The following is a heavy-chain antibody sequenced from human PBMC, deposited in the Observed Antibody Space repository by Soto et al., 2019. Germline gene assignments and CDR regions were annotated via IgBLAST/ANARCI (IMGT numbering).Heavy chain of an antibody. V-gene: IGHV3-74*01. CDR3: ARDAYYDFWSGYYTAAFAFDI. CDR2: INSDGSST. Sequence: GGSLRLSCAASGFTFSSYWMHWVRQAPGKGLVWVSRINSDGSSTSYADSVKGRFTISRDNAKNTLYLQMNSLRAEDTAVYYCARDAYYDFWSGYYTAAFAFDIWGQGTMVT. D-gene: IGHD3-3*01. J-gene: IGHJ3*02. CDR1: GFTFSSYW.